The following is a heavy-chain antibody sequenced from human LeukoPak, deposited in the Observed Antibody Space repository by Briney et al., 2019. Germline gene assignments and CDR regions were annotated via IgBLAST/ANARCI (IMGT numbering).Heavy chain of an antibody. CDR2: INPNSGGT. CDR1: GYTFTGYY. D-gene: IGHD1-1*01. J-gene: IGHJ4*02. Sequence: ASVNVSCKASGYTFTGYYVHWVRQAPGQGLEWMGWINPNSGGTKYAEKFQGRVTMTRDTSISTAYMELSSLRSDDTAVFYCARDHGNDNFDYWGQGTLVTVSS. V-gene: IGHV1-2*02. CDR3: ARDHGNDNFDY.